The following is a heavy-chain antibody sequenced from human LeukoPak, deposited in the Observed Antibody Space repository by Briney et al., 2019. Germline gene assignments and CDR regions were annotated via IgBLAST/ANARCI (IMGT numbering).Heavy chain of an antibody. V-gene: IGHV4-39*07. CDR3: ARHRDGYTP. CDR2: IYYSGST. Sequence: TSETLSLTCTVSGGSISSTIYYWGWIRQPPGKGLEWIGSIYYSGSTDYNPSLKSRVTMSVDTSKNKFSLKLSSVTAADTAVYYCARHRDGYTPWGQGTMVTVSS. J-gene: IGHJ3*01. CDR1: GGSISSTIYY. D-gene: IGHD5-24*01.